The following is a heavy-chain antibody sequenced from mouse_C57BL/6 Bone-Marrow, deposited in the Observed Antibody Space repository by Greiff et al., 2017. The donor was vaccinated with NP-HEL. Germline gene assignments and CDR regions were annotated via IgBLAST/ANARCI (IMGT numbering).Heavy chain of an antibody. CDR2: IDPETGGT. CDR1: GYTFTDYE. V-gene: IGHV1-15*01. Sequence: QVQLQQSGAELVRPGASVTLSCKASGYTFTDYEMHWVKQTPVHGLEWIGAIDPETGGTAYNQKFTGKAILTADKSSSTAYMELSSLTSEDSAVYYCTRLPYWYFEVWGTGTTVTVSS. J-gene: IGHJ1*03. CDR3: TRLPYWYFEV.